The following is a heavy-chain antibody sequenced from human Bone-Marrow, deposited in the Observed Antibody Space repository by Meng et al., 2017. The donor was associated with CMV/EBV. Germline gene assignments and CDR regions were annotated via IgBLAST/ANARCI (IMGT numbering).Heavy chain of an antibody. V-gene: IGHV3-53*01. CDR2: IYSGGST. CDR3: ARVNYDFWSGYNY. Sequence: GGSLRLSCTASGFTVSSNYMSWVRQAPGKGLEWVSVIYSGGSTYYADSVKGRFTISRANSKNTLYLQMNSLRAEDTAVYYCARVNYDFWSGYNYWGQGTLVTVSS. CDR1: GFTVSSNY. D-gene: IGHD3-3*01. J-gene: IGHJ4*02.